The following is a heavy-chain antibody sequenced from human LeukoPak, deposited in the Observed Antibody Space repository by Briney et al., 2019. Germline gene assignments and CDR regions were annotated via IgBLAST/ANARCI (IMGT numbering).Heavy chain of an antibody. Sequence: SSVKVSCKTSGGTFSRYVISWVRQAPGQGLEWMGSIVPVFKTPTYAQKFQGRVTLSTDESTSTAYVEVSSLRSEDTAFYYCARGGDRLDYWGQGTLVTVSS. V-gene: IGHV1-69*05. J-gene: IGHJ4*02. D-gene: IGHD2-21*01. CDR1: GGTFSRYV. CDR2: IVPVFKTP. CDR3: ARGGDRLDY.